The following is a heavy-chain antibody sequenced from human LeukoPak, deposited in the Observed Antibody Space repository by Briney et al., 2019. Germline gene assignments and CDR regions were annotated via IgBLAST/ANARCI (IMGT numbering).Heavy chain of an antibody. D-gene: IGHD2-2*01. CDR3: AKRQVRSDQRDYYYMDV. J-gene: IGHJ6*03. CDR2: IQYDGSNK. V-gene: IGHV3-30*02. Sequence: PGGSLRLSCAASGFTFSSYGMHWVRQAPGKGLEWVAFIQYDGSNKYYADSVKGRFTISRDNSKNTLYLQMNSLRAEDTAGYYCAKRQVRSDQRDYYYMDVWGKGTTVTVSS. CDR1: GFTFSSYG.